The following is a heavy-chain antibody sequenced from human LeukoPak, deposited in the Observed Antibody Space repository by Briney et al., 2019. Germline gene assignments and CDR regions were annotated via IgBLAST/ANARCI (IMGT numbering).Heavy chain of an antibody. CDR1: GFTFSSYA. CDR3: ARDRGGSYSAIDY. Sequence: GGSLRLSCAASGFTFSSYAMSWVRQAPGKGLEWVSSMSGSGGTIYYADSVKGRFTISRDNAKNSLYLQMNSLRAEDTAVYYCARDRGGSYSAIDYWGQGTLVTVSS. CDR2: MSGSGGTI. J-gene: IGHJ4*02. D-gene: IGHD1-26*01. V-gene: IGHV3-48*04.